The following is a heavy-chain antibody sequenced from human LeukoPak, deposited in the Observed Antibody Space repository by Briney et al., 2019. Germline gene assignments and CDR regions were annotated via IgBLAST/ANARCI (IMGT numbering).Heavy chain of an antibody. Sequence: SETLSLTCTVSGYSISSGSYWGWIRQPQGKGLEWIGNMFHSGDTYHNPSLKSRVTISADTSKNQFSLNLTSVTAADTAVYYCAKVGAYGDYARHDYWGQGTLVTVSS. J-gene: IGHJ4*02. CDR1: GYSISSGSY. D-gene: IGHD4-17*01. CDR3: AKVGAYGDYARHDY. V-gene: IGHV4-38-2*02. CDR2: MFHSGDT.